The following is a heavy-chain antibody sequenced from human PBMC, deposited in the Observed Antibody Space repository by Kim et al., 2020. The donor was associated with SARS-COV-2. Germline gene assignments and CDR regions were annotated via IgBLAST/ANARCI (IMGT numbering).Heavy chain of an antibody. CDR3: ARDMNPTVYVY. J-gene: IGHJ4*02. Sequence: KTKYSQKFQGRVTITRDTSANTAYMDLRSLTFEDTAIYYCARDMNPTVYVYWGQGTLVTVSS. CDR2: KT. D-gene: IGHD4-4*01. V-gene: IGHV1-3*01.